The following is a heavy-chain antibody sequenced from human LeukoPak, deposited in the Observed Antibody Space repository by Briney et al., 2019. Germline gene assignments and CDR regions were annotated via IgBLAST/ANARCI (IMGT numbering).Heavy chain of an antibody. CDR3: AKPDRTTFDY. Sequence: GASVKVSCKASGYTFTNYDINWVRQATGQEPEWMGYINPNSGETGYSQKFQGRVTITRDTSISTAYMELRSLRSEDTAVYYCAKPDRTTFDYWGQGTLVTVSS. CDR1: GYTFTNYD. V-gene: IGHV1-8*03. D-gene: IGHD1-14*01. J-gene: IGHJ4*02. CDR2: INPNSGET.